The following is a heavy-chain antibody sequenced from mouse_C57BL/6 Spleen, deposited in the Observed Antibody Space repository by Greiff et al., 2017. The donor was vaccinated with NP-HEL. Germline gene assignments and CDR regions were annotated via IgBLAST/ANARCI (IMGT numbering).Heavy chain of an antibody. CDR1: GFTFSDYY. Sequence: EVKLMESGGGLVQPGGSLKLSCAASGFTFSDYYMYWVRQTPEKRLEWVAYISNGGGSTYYPDTVKGRFTISRDNAKNTLYLQMSRLKSEDTAMYYCARETGTGAMDYWGQGTSVTVSS. J-gene: IGHJ4*01. CDR3: ARETGTGAMDY. D-gene: IGHD4-1*01. V-gene: IGHV5-12*01. CDR2: ISNGGGST.